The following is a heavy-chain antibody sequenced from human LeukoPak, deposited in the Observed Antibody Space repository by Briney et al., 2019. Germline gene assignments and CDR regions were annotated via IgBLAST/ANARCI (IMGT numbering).Heavy chain of an antibody. CDR2: ISYDGSNK. V-gene: IGHV3-30*04. D-gene: IGHD3-3*01. Sequence: PGGSLRLSCAASGFTFGNYAMHWVRQAPGKGLEWVAVISYDGSNKYCADSVKGRFTISRDNSKNTLYLQMNSLRAEDTAVYYCARDGTYYDFPGTYFDYWGQGTLVTVSS. CDR1: GFTFGNYA. CDR3: ARDGTYYDFPGTYFDY. J-gene: IGHJ4*02.